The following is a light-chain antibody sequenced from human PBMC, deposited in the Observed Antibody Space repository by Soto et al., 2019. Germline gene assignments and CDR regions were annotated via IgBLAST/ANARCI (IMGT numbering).Light chain of an antibody. V-gene: IGKV3-20*01. Sequence: IVLTQSPGTLSLSPGERATLSCRASQYVKSQYLAWYQHKPGQAPRLLIYAASSRATGIPDRFSGSGSGTDFILTISRLEAEDFGVYYCQQYSNSVGFFGGGTRLEIK. CDR1: QYVKSQY. J-gene: IGKJ4*01. CDR3: QQYSNSVGF. CDR2: AAS.